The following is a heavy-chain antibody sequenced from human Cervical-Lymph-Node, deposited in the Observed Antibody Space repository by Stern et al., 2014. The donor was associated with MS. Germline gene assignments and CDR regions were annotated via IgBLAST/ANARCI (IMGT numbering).Heavy chain of an antibody. Sequence: QLQESGPGLVKPSETLSLTCSVSGGSISRSTYYWGWIRQPPGKGLEWIGSIYYSGTTYYNPSLKSRVTIDTATNQFSLRLPSVTAADTAVYYCARHDGWLPHYWSQGTLVTVSS. CDR2: IYYSGTT. V-gene: IGHV4-39*01. D-gene: IGHD5-12*01. CDR1: GGSISRSTYY. J-gene: IGHJ4*02. CDR3: ARHDGWLPHY.